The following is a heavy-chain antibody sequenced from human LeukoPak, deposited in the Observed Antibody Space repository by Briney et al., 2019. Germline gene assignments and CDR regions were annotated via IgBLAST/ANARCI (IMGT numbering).Heavy chain of an antibody. J-gene: IGHJ5*02. V-gene: IGHV3-33*01. CDR1: GFTFGNYG. CDR2: IWYDGSQK. CDR3: ARPYCSSSNCPGWFDP. D-gene: IGHD2-2*01. Sequence: GGSLRLSCAASGFTFGNYGMHWVRQAPGKGLEWVAVIWYDGSQKYYADSVKGRFTISRDNSENTLYLQMNSLRAEDTAVYYCARPYCSSSNCPGWFDPWGQGTLVTVSP.